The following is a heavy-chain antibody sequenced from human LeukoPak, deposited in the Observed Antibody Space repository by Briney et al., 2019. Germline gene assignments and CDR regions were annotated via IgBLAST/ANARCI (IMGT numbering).Heavy chain of an antibody. Sequence: GVSLRLSCAASGFTFSGSDMHWVRQASGKGLEWVGRIRSKADSYATAYAASVKGRFTISRDDSKNTAYLQMNSLKTEDTAVYYCTRLGTVIVALDYWGQGTLVTVSS. CDR2: IRSKADSYAT. V-gene: IGHV3-73*01. CDR1: GFTFSGSD. CDR3: TRLGTVIVALDY. J-gene: IGHJ4*02. D-gene: IGHD3-22*01.